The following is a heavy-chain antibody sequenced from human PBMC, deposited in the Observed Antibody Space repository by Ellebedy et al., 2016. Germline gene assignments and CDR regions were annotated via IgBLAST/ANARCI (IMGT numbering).Heavy chain of an antibody. J-gene: IGHJ4*02. Sequence: GGSLRLXXAASGFTFSSYAMSWVRQAPGKGLEWVSAISGSGGSTYYADSVKGRFTISRDNAKNSLYLQMNSLRAEDTAVYYCASFPYCSSTSCSDYWGQGTLVTVSS. CDR1: GFTFSSYA. D-gene: IGHD2-2*01. CDR3: ASFPYCSSTSCSDY. CDR2: ISGSGGST. V-gene: IGHV3-23*01.